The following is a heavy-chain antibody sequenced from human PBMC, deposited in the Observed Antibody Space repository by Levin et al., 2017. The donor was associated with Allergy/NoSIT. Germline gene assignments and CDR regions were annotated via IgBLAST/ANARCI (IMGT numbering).Heavy chain of an antibody. D-gene: IGHD4-17*01. CDR1: GYSFTSYW. J-gene: IGHJ4*02. Sequence: ASVKVSCKGSGYSFTSYWISWVRQMPGKGLEWMGRIDPSDSYTNYSPSFQGHVTISADKSISTAYLQWSSLKASDIAMYYCARQVGYGDFDFWGQGTLVSVSS. V-gene: IGHV5-10-1*01. CDR2: IDPSDSYT. CDR3: ARQVGYGDFDF.